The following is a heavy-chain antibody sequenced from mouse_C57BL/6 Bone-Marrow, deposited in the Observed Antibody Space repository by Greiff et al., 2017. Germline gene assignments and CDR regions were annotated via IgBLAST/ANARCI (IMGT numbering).Heavy chain of an antibody. Sequence: EVKLVESGGGLVKPGGSLKLSCAASGFTFSSYAMSWVRQTPEKRLEWVATISDGGSYTYYPDNVKGRFTISRDNAKNNLYLQMSHLTSEDTAMYYGARDFTTVVDWYFDVWGTGTTVTVSS. CDR3: ARDFTTVVDWYFDV. CDR2: ISDGGSYT. D-gene: IGHD1-1*01. J-gene: IGHJ1*03. CDR1: GFTFSSYA. V-gene: IGHV5-4*01.